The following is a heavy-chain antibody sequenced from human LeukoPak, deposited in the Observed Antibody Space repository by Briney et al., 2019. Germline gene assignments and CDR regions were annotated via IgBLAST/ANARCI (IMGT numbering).Heavy chain of an antibody. CDR1: GYTFTNYY. J-gene: IGHJ4*02. D-gene: IGHD4-17*01. CDR3: ARDCSTVTTPYFDY. CDR2: INPNSGGT. Sequence: ASVKVSCKASGYTFTNYYMHWVRQASGQGLEWMGWINPNSGGTNYAQKFQGRVTMTRDTSISTAYMELSRLRSDDTAVYYCARDCSTVTTPYFDYWGQGTLVTVSS. V-gene: IGHV1-2*02.